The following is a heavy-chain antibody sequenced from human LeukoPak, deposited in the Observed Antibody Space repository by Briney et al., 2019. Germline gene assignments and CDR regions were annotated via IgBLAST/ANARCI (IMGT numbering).Heavy chain of an antibody. J-gene: IGHJ4*02. D-gene: IGHD3-22*01. CDR2: VDPEDGET. Sequence: ASVKVSCKVSGYTFTDYYMHWVQQVPGKGLEWMGLVDPEDGETIYAEKFQGRVTITADTSTDTAYMELSSLRSEDTAVYYCATVDYYDSSGLDYWGQGTLITVSS. CDR1: GYTFTDYY. V-gene: IGHV1-69-2*01. CDR3: ATVDYYDSSGLDY.